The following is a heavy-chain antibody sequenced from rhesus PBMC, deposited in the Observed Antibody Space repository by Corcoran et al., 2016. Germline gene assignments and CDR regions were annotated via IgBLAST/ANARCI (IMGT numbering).Heavy chain of an antibody. V-gene: IGHV2-152*01. CDR1: GFSLTTRGMG. D-gene: IGHD6-19*01. CDR3: ARSDPATFDY. Sequence: QVTLKESGPALVKPTQTLTLTCTFSGFSLTTRGMGVGWIRQPPGKALEWLALIYWDDDKHNSTFLKSRLTITKNHSKNQVVLTMTNMDLMDTATFWCARSDPATFDYWGQGVLVTVSS. J-gene: IGHJ4*01. CDR2: IYWDDDK.